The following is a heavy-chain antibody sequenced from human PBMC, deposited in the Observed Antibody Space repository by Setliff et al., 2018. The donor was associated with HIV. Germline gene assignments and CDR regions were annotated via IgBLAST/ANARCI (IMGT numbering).Heavy chain of an antibody. V-gene: IGHV4-59*11. Sequence: SETLSLTCTVSGGSISSHYWNWIRQHPEKGLEWIGYIYYSGTTTYNPSLKSRVTISVDTSKNQFSLKLSSVAAADTAVYYCARAPSYYNFWSAYLNMRDGHWFDPWGQGTLVTVSS. CDR3: ARAPSYYNFWSAYLNMRDGHWFDP. CDR2: IYYSGTT. D-gene: IGHD3-3*01. J-gene: IGHJ5*02. CDR1: GGSISSHY.